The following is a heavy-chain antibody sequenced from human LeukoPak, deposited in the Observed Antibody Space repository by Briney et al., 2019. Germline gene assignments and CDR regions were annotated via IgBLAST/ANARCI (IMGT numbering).Heavy chain of an antibody. CDR1: GFTFSSYS. CDR2: ISSSSSYI. D-gene: IGHD2-2*01. V-gene: IGHV3-21*01. Sequence: GGSLRLSCAASGFTFSSYSMNWVRQAPGKGLEWVSSISSSSSYIYYADPVKGRFTISRDNAKNSLYLQMNSLRAEATPVYYCASLECSSTSCYGDDAFDIWGQGPMVTVSS. CDR3: ASLECSSTSCYGDDAFDI. J-gene: IGHJ3*02.